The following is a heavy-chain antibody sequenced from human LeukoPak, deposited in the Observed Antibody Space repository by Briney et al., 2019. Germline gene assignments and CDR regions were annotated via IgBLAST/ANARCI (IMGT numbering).Heavy chain of an antibody. V-gene: IGHV4-61*02. CDR3: ARDVDYGGKFDY. CDR2: FYTRGTT. Sequence: SQTLSLTCTVSGGSISSGTYYWSWIRQPAGKGLEWIGRFYTRGTTNYNPSLKSRVTIPLDTSKNQFSLRLSSVTAADTAVYYCARDVDYGGKFDYWGQGTLVTVSS. J-gene: IGHJ4*02. D-gene: IGHD4-23*01. CDR1: GGSISSGTYY.